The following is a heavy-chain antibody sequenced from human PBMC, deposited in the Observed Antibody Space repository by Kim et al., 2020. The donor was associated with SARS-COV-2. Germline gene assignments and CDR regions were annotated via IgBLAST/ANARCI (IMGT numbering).Heavy chain of an antibody. CDR3: ATTPGEDGSPGNY. Sequence: YSPSFQGQVTISADKSISTAYLQWSSLKASDTAMYYCATTPGEDGSPGNYWGQGTLVTVSS. J-gene: IGHJ4*02. D-gene: IGHD7-27*01. V-gene: IGHV5-51*01.